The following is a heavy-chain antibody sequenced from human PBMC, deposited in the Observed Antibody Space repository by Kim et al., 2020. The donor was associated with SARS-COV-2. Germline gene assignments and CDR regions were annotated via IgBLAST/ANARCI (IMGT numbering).Heavy chain of an antibody. J-gene: IGHJ4*02. CDR1: GFTFTSSA. CDR2: IVVGSGNT. D-gene: IGHD2-15*01. V-gene: IGHV1-58*01. Sequence: SVKVSCKASGFTFTSSAVQWVRQARGQRLEWIGWIVVGSGNTNYAQKFQERVTITRDMSTSTAYMELSSLRSEDTAVYYCAADLGYCSGGSCYEDYWGQGTLVTVSS. CDR3: AADLGYCSGGSCYEDY.